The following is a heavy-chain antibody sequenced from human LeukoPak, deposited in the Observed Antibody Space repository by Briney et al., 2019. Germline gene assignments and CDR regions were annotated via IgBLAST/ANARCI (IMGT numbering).Heavy chain of an antibody. CDR1: GGSISSYY. CDR3: ARGSGWYFY. Sequence: SETLSLTCTVSGGSISSYYWSCIRQPPGKGLEWIGYIYYSGSTNYNPSLKSRVTISVDTSKNQFSLKLSSVTAADTAVYFCARGSGWYFYWGQGTLVTVSS. V-gene: IGHV4-59*01. CDR2: IYYSGST. J-gene: IGHJ4*02. D-gene: IGHD6-19*01.